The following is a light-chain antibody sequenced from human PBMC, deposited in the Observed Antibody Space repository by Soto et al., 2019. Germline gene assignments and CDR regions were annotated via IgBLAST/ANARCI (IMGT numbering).Light chain of an antibody. J-gene: IGKJ5*01. CDR3: QQYNNWPVT. V-gene: IGKV3-20*01. CDR2: GAS. Sequence: IVFTQSACTLSLSPGERATLSCRASQSVSSSYLAWYQQKPGQAPRLLIYGASSRATGIPDRFSGSGSGTDFTLTISRLEPEDFAVYYCQQYNNWPVTFGQGTRLEIK. CDR1: QSVSSSY.